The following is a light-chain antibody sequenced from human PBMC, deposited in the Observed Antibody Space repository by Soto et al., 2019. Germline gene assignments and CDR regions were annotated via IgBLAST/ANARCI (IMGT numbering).Light chain of an antibody. Sequence: QSVLTRPPSASVSPGQSVTISCTGTSSNVGGYNYVSWYQQHPGKAPKLMIYEVSKRPSGVPDRFSGSKSGNTASLTVSGLQAEDEADYYCSSYAGSNNLLYVFGTGTKVTVL. CDR2: EVS. J-gene: IGLJ1*01. CDR3: SSYAGSNNLLYV. V-gene: IGLV2-8*01. CDR1: SSNVGGYNY.